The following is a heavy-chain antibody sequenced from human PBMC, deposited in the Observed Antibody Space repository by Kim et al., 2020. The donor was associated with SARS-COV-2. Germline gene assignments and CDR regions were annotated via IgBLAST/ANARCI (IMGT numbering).Heavy chain of an antibody. J-gene: IGHJ5*02. Sequence: GGSLRLSCAASGFTVSSNYMSWVRQAPGKGLEWVSVIYSGGSTYYADSVKGRFTISRDNSKNTLYLQMNSLRAEDTAVYYCARLLRGYSYGNNWFDPWGQGTLVTVSS. CDR3: ARLLRGYSYGNNWFDP. CDR2: IYSGGST. CDR1: GFTVSSNY. D-gene: IGHD5-18*01. V-gene: IGHV3-53*01.